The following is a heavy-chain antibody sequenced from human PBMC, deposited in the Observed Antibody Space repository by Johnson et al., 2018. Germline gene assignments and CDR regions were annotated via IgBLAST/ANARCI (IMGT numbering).Heavy chain of an antibody. CDR1: GFPFSNYA. Sequence: VQLVESGGGLVQPGGSLRLSCAASGFPFSNYAMHWVRQAPGKGLEYVSAISSNGGSTYCANSVKGRFTISRDNSKKTLYLQMGSRRGEDMAVYYCARVGGTDYYYYMDVWGKGTTVTVSS. CDR2: ISSNGGST. V-gene: IGHV3-64*01. J-gene: IGHJ6*03. CDR3: ARVGGTDYYYYMDV. D-gene: IGHD1-14*01.